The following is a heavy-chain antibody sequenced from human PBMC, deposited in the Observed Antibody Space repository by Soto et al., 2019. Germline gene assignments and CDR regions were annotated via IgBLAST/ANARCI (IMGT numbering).Heavy chain of an antibody. CDR1: GGSISSYY. CDR2: MYYSGRT. Sequence: QVQLQESGPGLMKPSETLSLTCTVSGGSISSYYWSWIRQPPGKGLECIGYMYYSGRTNYNPSLKSRVSISVDTSKTRFSLKLSPVTAADTAVYYCARGMYCSGGSCYSHWLDPWGQGTLVTVSS. J-gene: IGHJ5*02. V-gene: IGHV4-59*01. D-gene: IGHD2-15*01. CDR3: ARGMYCSGGSCYSHWLDP.